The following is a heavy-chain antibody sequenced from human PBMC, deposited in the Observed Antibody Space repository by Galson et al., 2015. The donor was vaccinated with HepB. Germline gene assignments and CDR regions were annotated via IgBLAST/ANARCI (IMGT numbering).Heavy chain of an antibody. J-gene: IGHJ4*02. Sequence: SVKVSCKASGYTFTSYDINWVRQATGQGLEWMGWMNPNSGNTGYAQKFQGRVTMTRNTSISTAYMELSSLRSEDTAVYYCARVPTPTTALDWWGQGTLVTVSS. V-gene: IGHV1-8*01. CDR1: GYTFTSYD. D-gene: IGHD4-17*01. CDR3: ARVPTPTTALDW. CDR2: MNPNSGNT.